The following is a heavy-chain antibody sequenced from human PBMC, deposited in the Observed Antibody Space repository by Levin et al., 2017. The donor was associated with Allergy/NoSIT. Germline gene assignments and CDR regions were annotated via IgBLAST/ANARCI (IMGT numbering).Heavy chain of an antibody. J-gene: IGHJ4*01. CDR2: INGDGSNT. D-gene: IGHD3-3*01. Sequence: QAGGSLRLSCAASGFTFSDFWMHWVRQAPGKGLLWVSRINGDGSNTNYADSVKGRFTISRDNAKNTLYLQMDSLRAEDTALYYCAKRHPLGGFYDYWGHGTLVTVSS. CDR3: AKRHPLGGFYDY. CDR1: GFTFSDFW. V-gene: IGHV3-74*01.